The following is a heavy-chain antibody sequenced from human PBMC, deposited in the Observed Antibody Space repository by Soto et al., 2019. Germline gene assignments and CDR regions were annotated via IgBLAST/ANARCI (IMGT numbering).Heavy chain of an antibody. J-gene: IGHJ6*02. CDR2: ISGSFGST. CDR3: ARDRWLMADGGMDV. Sequence: PGGSLRLSCVASGFSFSSYAMNWVRQAPGKGLEWVSTISGSFGSTYYADSVQGRFTASRDNSKNTLYLQMNSLRAEDTAVYYCARDRWLMADGGMDVWGQGTTVTVSS. D-gene: IGHD3-16*01. V-gene: IGHV3-23*01. CDR1: GFSFSSYA.